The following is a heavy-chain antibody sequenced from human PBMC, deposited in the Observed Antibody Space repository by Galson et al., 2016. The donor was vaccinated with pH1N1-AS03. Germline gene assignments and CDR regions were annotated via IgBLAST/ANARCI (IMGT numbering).Heavy chain of an antibody. V-gene: IGHV1-46*01. CDR3: ARGAGYL. CDR1: GYTFTNYN. J-gene: IGHJ4*02. Sequence: SVKVSCKASGYTFTNYNIYWVRQAPGQGLEWMGKINPSGGSTSYAQKFQGRVTVTRGTSTSTVYMELSSLRFEDTAVYYCARGAGYLWGQGTLVTVSS. D-gene: IGHD2-15*01. CDR2: INPSGGST.